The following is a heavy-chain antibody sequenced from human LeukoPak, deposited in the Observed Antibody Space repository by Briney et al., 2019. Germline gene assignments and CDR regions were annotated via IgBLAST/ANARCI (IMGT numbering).Heavy chain of an antibody. CDR1: GGSISSSSYY. CDR3: AGGSGWVFDS. J-gene: IGHJ4*02. CDR2: IYNSGST. Sequence: SETLSLTCTVSGGSISSSSYYWGCIRQPPGKGLEWIGSIYNSGSTYYNPSLESRVTISLDTSKNQFSLKLSSVTAADTAVYYCAGGSGWVFDSWGQGTLVTVSS. V-gene: IGHV4-39*07. D-gene: IGHD6-19*01.